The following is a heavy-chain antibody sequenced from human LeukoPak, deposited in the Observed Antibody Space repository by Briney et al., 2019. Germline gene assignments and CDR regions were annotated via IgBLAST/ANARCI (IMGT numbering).Heavy chain of an antibody. D-gene: IGHD1-26*01. J-gene: IGHJ4*02. V-gene: IGHV3-53*01. CDR3: ATDVNPPALSATTY. CDR2: IYSGGST. CDR1: GFTVSSNY. Sequence: PGGSLRLSCAASGFTVSSNYMSWVRQAPGKGLEWVSVIYSGGSTYYADSVKGRFTISRDNSKNTLYLQMNSLRAEDTAVYYCATDVNPPALSATTYWGQGTLVTVSS.